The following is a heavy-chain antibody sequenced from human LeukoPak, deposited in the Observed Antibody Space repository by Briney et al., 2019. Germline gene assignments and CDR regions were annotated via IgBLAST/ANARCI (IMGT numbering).Heavy chain of an antibody. CDR3: ARNNPDLFLSGSHYYFHY. V-gene: IGHV4-59*12. CDR2: IYYSGST. CDR1: GGSISSYY. J-gene: IGHJ4*02. D-gene: IGHD1-26*01. Sequence: SETLSLTCTVSGGSISSYYWSWIRQPPGKGLEWIGYIYYSGSTNYNPSLKSRVTISVDTSKNQFSLKLSSVTAADTAVYYCARNNPDLFLSGSHYYFHYWGQGTLVTVSS.